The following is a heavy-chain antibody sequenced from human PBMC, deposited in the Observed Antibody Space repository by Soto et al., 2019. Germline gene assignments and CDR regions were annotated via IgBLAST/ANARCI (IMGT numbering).Heavy chain of an antibody. D-gene: IGHD5-18*01. J-gene: IGHJ3*02. CDR1: GFTFDNYA. Sequence: EVQLLESGGGLVQPGGSLRLSCAASGFTFDNYAMSWVRQAPGKGLEWVSGISGSSGSTYYADSVKGRFTISRDNTKKPLYLQMNSLGAEDTALYYCAKDVLRGYAYGGGPGGAFDSWGQGTMVTVSP. CDR3: AKDVLRGYAYGGGPGGAFDS. V-gene: IGHV3-23*01. CDR2: ISGSSGST.